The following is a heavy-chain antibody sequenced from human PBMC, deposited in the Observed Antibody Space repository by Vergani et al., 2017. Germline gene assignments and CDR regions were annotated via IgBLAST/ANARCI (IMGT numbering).Heavy chain of an antibody. V-gene: IGHV3-33*01. Sequence: QVQLVESGGGVVQPGRSLRLSCAASGFTFSSYGMHWVRQAPGKGLEWVAVIWYDGSNKYYADSVKGRFTISRDNSKNTLYLQMNSLRAEDTAVYYCARDRIVGATAYGMDVWGQGTTVTVSS. J-gene: IGHJ6*02. CDR1: GFTFSSYG. CDR2: IWYDGSNK. D-gene: IGHD1-26*01. CDR3: ARDRIVGATAYGMDV.